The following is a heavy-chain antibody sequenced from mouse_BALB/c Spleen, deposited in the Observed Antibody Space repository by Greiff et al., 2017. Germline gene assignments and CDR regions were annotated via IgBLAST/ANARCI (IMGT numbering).Heavy chain of an antibody. J-gene: IGHJ4*01. D-gene: IGHD2-3*01. Sequence: GGGLVQPKGSLKLSCAASGFTFNTYAMNWVRQAPGKGLEWVARIRSKSNNYATYYADSVKDRFTISRDDSQSMLYLQMNNLKTEDTAMYYCVRHGGLLRSYAMDYWGQGTSVTVSS. V-gene: IGHV10-1*02. CDR3: VRHGGLLRSYAMDY. CDR2: IRSKSNNYAT. CDR1: GFTFNTYA.